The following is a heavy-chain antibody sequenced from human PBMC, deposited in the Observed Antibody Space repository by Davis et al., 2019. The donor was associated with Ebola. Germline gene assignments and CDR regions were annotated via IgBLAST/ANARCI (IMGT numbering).Heavy chain of an antibody. D-gene: IGHD6-6*01. J-gene: IGHJ5*02. CDR2: ISDSGGNT. CDR3: AKGGGTSSSDFRRT. CDR1: GFTFSSYS. V-gene: IGHV3-23*01. Sequence: GGSLRLSCAASGFTFSSYSMNWVRQAPGKGLEWVSGISDSGGNTHYADSVKGRFTISRDNSKNTLFLQMNTLRAEDTAVYYCAKGGGTSSSDFRRTWGQGTLVTVSS.